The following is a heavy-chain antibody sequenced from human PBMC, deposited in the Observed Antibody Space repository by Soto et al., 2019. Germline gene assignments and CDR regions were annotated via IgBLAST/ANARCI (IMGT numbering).Heavy chain of an antibody. CDR3: ARGLRYFAWLFDY. J-gene: IGHJ4*02. CDR2: ISSSSSYI. Sequence: GGSLRLSCAASGFTFSSYSMNWVRQAPGKGLEWVTSISSSSSYIYYADSVKGRFTISRDNAKNSLYLQMNSLRAEDTAVYYCARGLRYFAWLFDYWGQGTLVTVSS. CDR1: GFTFSSYS. V-gene: IGHV3-21*01. D-gene: IGHD3-9*01.